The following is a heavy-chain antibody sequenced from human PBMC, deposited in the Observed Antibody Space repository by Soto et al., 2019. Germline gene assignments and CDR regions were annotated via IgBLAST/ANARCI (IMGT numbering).Heavy chain of an antibody. Sequence: SETLSLTCAVYGGSFSGYHWTWIRQPPGKGLQWIGEINHSGRTNYNPSLKSRVTISVDTSKNQFSLKLSSVTAADTAVYYCARHKTDLLLWFGALLECFDYWGQGTLVTVSS. CDR2: INHSGRT. D-gene: IGHD3-10*01. CDR3: ARHKTDLLLWFGALLECFDY. CDR1: GGSFSGYH. V-gene: IGHV4-34*01. J-gene: IGHJ4*02.